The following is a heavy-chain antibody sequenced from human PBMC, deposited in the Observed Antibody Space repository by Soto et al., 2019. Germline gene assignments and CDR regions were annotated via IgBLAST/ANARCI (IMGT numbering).Heavy chain of an antibody. Sequence: ASLKVSCKSSGCTFTSYGISCVRRSPGQGRELMGWISAYNGNTNYAQKLQGRVTMTTDTSTSTAYMELRSLRSDDTAVYYCARVRLDIVVVPAAIIPWFDTWGQGTLVTVSS. CDR1: GCTFTSYG. CDR3: ARVRLDIVVVPAAIIPWFDT. CDR2: ISAYNGNT. J-gene: IGHJ5*02. D-gene: IGHD2-2*02. V-gene: IGHV1-18*01.